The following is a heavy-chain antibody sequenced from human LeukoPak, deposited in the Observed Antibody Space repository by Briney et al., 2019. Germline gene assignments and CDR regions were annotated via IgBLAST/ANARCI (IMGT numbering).Heavy chain of an antibody. V-gene: IGHV4-34*01. CDR1: GVSFSTYY. Sequence: SETLSLTCAVSGVSFSTYYWSWIRQSPEKGLKWIGEVNHSGYTNNNPSLKGRVTLSEATSKNQFSLKLSSVPAADTAVYYCARQLYGSDYWGQGTLVTVSS. J-gene: IGHJ4*02. CDR3: ARQLYGSDY. CDR2: VNHSGYT. D-gene: IGHD4-17*01.